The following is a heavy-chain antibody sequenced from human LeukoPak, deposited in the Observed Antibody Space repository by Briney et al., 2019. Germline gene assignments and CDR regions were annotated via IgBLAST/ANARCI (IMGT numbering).Heavy chain of an antibody. D-gene: IGHD1-7*01. Sequence: SETLSLTCTVSGGSVSSYYWSWIRQPPGKGLEWIGEINHSGSTNYNPSLKSRVTISVDTSKNQFSLKLSSVTAADTAVYYCARQSVGWPNYNWFDPWGQGTLVTVSS. CDR2: INHSGST. CDR1: GGSVSSYY. V-gene: IGHV4-34*01. J-gene: IGHJ5*02. CDR3: ARQSVGWPNYNWFDP.